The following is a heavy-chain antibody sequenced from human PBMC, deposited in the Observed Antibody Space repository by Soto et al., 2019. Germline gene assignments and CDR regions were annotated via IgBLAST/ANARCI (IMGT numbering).Heavy chain of an antibody. CDR1: GGTFSSYA. D-gene: IGHD2-2*01. V-gene: IGHV1-69*06. CDR2: IIPIFGTA. Sequence: QVQLVQSGAEVKKPGSSVKVSCKASGGTFSSYAISWVRQAPGQGLEWMGGIIPIFGTANYAQKFQGRVTITADKSTSKAYMELSSLRSEDTAVYYCAREIVVVPADRGWFDPWGQGTLVTVSS. CDR3: AREIVVVPADRGWFDP. J-gene: IGHJ5*02.